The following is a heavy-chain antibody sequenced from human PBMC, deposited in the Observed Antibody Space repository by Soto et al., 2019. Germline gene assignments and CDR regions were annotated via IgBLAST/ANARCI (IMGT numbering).Heavy chain of an antibody. Sequence: GGSLRLSCAASGFTFSSYGMHWVRQAPGKGLEWVAVIWYDGSNKYYADSVKGRFTISRDNSKNTLYLQMDSLRAEDTAVYYCARDVGRYSSSWYKKYYYYGMDVWGQGTTVTVSS. CDR2: IWYDGSNK. J-gene: IGHJ6*02. D-gene: IGHD6-13*01. CDR3: ARDVGRYSSSWYKKYYYYGMDV. V-gene: IGHV3-33*01. CDR1: GFTFSSYG.